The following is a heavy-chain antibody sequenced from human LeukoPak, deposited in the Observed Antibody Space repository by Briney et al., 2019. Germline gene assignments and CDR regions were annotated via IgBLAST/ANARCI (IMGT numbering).Heavy chain of an antibody. V-gene: IGHV3-74*01. J-gene: IGHJ4*02. CDR3: AKGGRYFDWLQVNGD. Sequence: GGSLRLSCAASGFTFSSYWMHWVRQAPGKGLVWVSRINSDGSSTSYADSVKGRFTISRDNAKNTLYLQMNSLRAEDTALYYCAKGGRYFDWLQVNGDWGQGTLVTVSS. D-gene: IGHD3-9*01. CDR2: INSDGSST. CDR1: GFTFSSYW.